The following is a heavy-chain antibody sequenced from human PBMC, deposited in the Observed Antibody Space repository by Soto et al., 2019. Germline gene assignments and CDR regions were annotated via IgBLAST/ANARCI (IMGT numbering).Heavy chain of an antibody. D-gene: IGHD3-22*01. J-gene: IGHJ4*02. CDR2: VDQDGSEK. CDR1: GFIFSTYW. CDR3: AREKGQYYDISGYSYFFDY. V-gene: IGHV3-7*03. Sequence: GGSLRLSCAASGFIFSTYWMSWVRQAPGKGLEWVANVDQDGSEKYYVDSVKGRFTVSRDNAKNSLYLQMNSLRAEDTAVYYCAREKGQYYDISGYSYFFDYWGQGTLVTVSS.